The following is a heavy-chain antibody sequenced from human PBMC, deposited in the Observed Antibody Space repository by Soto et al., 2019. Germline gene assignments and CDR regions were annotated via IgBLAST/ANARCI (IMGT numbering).Heavy chain of an antibody. CDR2: IKQEGGEK. CDR3: ARDYYYGGSSDF. J-gene: IGHJ4*02. D-gene: IGHD3-22*01. Sequence: PGGSLRLSCAASGFTFSTYWMSWVRQAPGKGLEWVANIKQEGGEKYYLDSVKGRFTISRDDAKKSVYLQMNSLRAEDTAVYYCARDYYYGGSSDFWGQGTLVTVSS. V-gene: IGHV3-7*01. CDR1: GFTFSTYW.